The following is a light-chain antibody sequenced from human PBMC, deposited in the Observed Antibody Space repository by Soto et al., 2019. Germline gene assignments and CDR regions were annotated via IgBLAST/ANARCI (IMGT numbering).Light chain of an antibody. CDR3: NSYADSNTNV. V-gene: IGLV2-8*01. Sequence: QSALTQPPSASGSPGQSVTISCTGTSSDVGRYNYVSWYQHHPGKAPKLMIYDVSQRPSGVPDRFSGSKSGNTDSLTVSGLQAEDEADYYCNSYADSNTNVFGTGTKLTVL. CDR1: SSDVGRYNY. J-gene: IGLJ1*01. CDR2: DVS.